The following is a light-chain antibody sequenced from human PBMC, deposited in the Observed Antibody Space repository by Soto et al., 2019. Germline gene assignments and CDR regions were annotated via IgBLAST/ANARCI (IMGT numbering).Light chain of an antibody. CDR1: QTISSW. V-gene: IGKV1-5*01. CDR2: DAS. Sequence: KMTQSAATLSATIEDRVTITCRASQTISSWLAWYQQKPGKAPKLLIYDASSLKSGVPARFSGSGSGTEFTLTISSLQPDDFATYYCQQYNTYSTFGQGTRLEI. J-gene: IGKJ5*01. CDR3: QQYNTYST.